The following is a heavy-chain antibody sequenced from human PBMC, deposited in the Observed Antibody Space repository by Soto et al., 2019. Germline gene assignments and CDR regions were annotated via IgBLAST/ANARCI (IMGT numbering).Heavy chain of an antibody. D-gene: IGHD3-9*01. Sequence: PGGSLRLSCAASGFTFNSYGIHWVRQAPGKGLEWVAVISHDGSKTNYADSVKGRVTISRDNSKDTVYLQMNSLRAEDTAVYYYAKDVVFQYFGWLPQLFDYWGQGTLVTVSS. CDR3: AKDVVFQYFGWLPQLFDY. J-gene: IGHJ4*02. CDR1: GFTFNSYG. V-gene: IGHV3-30*18. CDR2: ISHDGSKT.